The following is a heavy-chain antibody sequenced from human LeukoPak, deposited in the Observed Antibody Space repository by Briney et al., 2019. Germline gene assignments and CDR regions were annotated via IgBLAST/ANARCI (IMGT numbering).Heavy chain of an antibody. D-gene: IGHD5-12*01. V-gene: IGHV3-9*01. CDR2: ISWNSGSI. Sequence: PGGSLRLSCAASGFTFHQYAIHWVRQVPGKGLEWVSGISWNSGSIGYADSVRGRFTISRDNAKNSVCPQMNSLRAEDTALYYCAKDKAPLYSGYDWDLDFWGQGTLVIVSS. J-gene: IGHJ4*02. CDR3: AKDKAPLYSGYDWDLDF. CDR1: GFTFHQYA.